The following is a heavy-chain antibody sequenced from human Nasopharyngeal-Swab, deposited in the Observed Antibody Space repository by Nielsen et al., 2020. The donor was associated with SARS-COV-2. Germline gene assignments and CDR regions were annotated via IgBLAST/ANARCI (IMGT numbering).Heavy chain of an antibody. CDR3: ARAQNVLRFLEWTQPFDY. CDR2: ISSSSSYI. D-gene: IGHD3-3*01. Sequence: VGQAQGTGLEWVSSISSSSSYIYYADSVKGRFTISRDNAKNSLYLQMNSLRAEDTAVYYCARAQNVLRFLEWTQPFDYWGQGTLVTVSS. V-gene: IGHV3-21*01. J-gene: IGHJ4*02.